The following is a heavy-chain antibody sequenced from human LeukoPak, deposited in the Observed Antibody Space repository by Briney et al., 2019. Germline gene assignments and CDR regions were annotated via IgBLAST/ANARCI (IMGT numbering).Heavy chain of an antibody. J-gene: IGHJ3*02. D-gene: IGHD5-18*01. CDR2: INSGGSTI. V-gene: IGHV3-48*03. CDR1: GFTFSSYE. Sequence: GGSLRLSCAASGFTFSSYEMNWVRQAPGKGLEWVSYINSGGSTIYYADSVQGRFAFSRDNAKNSLYLQMDSLRAEDTAVYYCARDIQRWAFDIWGQGTMVTVSS. CDR3: ARDIQRWAFDI.